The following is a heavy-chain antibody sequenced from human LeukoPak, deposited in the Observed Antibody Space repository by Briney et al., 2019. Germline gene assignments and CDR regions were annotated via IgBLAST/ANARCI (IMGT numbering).Heavy chain of an antibody. J-gene: IGHJ4*02. V-gene: IGHV4-4*07. Sequence: SETLSLTCTVSGGSISSYYWSWIRQPAGKGLEWIGRIYTSGSTNYNPSLKSRVTMSVDTSKNQFSLKLSSVTAADTAVYYCARDLVDIVATFYFDYWGQGTLVTVSS. CDR1: GGSISSYY. CDR2: IYTSGST. D-gene: IGHD5-12*01. CDR3: ARDLVDIVATFYFDY.